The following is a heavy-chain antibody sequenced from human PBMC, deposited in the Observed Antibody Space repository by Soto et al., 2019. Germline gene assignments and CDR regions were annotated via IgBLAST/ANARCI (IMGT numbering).Heavy chain of an antibody. D-gene: IGHD3-3*01. CDR3: AKVLESAPRAPYYYYGMDV. CDR2: ISGSGGST. Sequence: GGSLRLSCAASGFTFSSYAMSWVRQAPGKGLEWVSAISGSGGSTYYADSVKGRFTISRDNSKNTLYLQMNSLRAEDTAVYYCAKVLESAPRAPYYYYGMDVWGQGTTVTVS. CDR1: GFTFSSYA. V-gene: IGHV3-23*01. J-gene: IGHJ6*02.